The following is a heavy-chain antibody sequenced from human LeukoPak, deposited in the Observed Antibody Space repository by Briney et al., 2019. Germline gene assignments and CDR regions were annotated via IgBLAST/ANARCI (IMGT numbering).Heavy chain of an antibody. D-gene: IGHD5-12*01. CDR1: EFTFSSYA. CDR2: ISGSGGST. Sequence: GGSLRLSCAASEFTFSSYAMSWVRQAPGKGLEWVSAISGSGGSTYYADSVKGRFTISRDNSKNTLYLQMNSLRAEDTAVYYCVKVRGSNSGYDWRYWGQGTLVTVSS. V-gene: IGHV3-23*01. CDR3: VKVRGSNSGYDWRY. J-gene: IGHJ4*02.